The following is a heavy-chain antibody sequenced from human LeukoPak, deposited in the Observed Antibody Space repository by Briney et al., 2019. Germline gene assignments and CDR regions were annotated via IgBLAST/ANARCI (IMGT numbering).Heavy chain of an antibody. V-gene: IGHV3-49*04. CDR2: IRRKGYDRTT. CDR1: GFTFGDYA. J-gene: IGHJ4*02. CDR3: TRHMTTVTPYYFDY. D-gene: IGHD4-17*01. Sequence: GGSLRLSCTPSGFTFGDYAMSWVGQAPGKGLEWVGFIRRKGYDRTTQYAASVKGRFTISRDDSKSIAYLQMNSLKTEDTAVYYCTRHMTTVTPYYFDYWGQGTLVTVSS.